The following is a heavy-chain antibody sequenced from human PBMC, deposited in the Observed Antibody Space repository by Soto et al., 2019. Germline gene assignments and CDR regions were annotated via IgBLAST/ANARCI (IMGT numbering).Heavy chain of an antibody. V-gene: IGHV4-39*01. CDR3: ALHVGRWTFDN. Sequence: QLQLQESGPGLVKPSETLSLTCTVSGGSISSSSHYWGWIRQPPGKGLEWIGSIYYNGNTYYNPSLKVRFTRSGDTSTNRFSLKVSSDNATDTSVFSCALHVGRWTFDNRCQGTPFTVSS. CDR1: GGSISSSSHY. D-gene: IGHD1-1*01. J-gene: IGHJ4*02. CDR2: IYYNGNT.